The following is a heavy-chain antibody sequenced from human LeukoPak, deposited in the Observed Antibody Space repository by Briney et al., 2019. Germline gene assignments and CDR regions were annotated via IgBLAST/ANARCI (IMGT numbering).Heavy chain of an antibody. V-gene: IGHV1-2*02. Sequence: ASVKVSCKSSGYTFIDYYIHWVRQAPGQGLEWMGGINPNSGATKYAQKFQGRVSMTRDTSINTACMDLTNLRSDDTAIFYCARVKKLMPEFEFWGQGTLVTVSS. CDR3: ARVKKLMPEFEF. J-gene: IGHJ4*02. CDR1: GYTFIDYY. CDR2: INPNSGAT. D-gene: IGHD2-2*01.